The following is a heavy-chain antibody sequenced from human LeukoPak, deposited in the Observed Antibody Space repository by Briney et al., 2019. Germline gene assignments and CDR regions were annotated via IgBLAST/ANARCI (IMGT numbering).Heavy chain of an antibody. Sequence: SETLSLTCTVSGGSISSSSYYWGWIRQPPGKGLEWIGSIYYSGSTYYNPSLKSRVTISVDTSKNQFSLKLSSVTAADTAVYYCARKVLDYYDSSGYYSNRFDYWGQGTLVTVSS. J-gene: IGHJ4*02. CDR1: GGSISSSSYY. D-gene: IGHD3-22*01. CDR3: ARKVLDYYDSSGYYSNRFDY. V-gene: IGHV4-39*01. CDR2: IYYSGST.